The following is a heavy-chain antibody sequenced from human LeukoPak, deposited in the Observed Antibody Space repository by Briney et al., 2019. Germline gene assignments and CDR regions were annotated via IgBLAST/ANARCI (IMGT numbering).Heavy chain of an antibody. CDR2: ISYDGSNK. CDR3: AIHKDGMGV. CDR1: GFTFSSYG. J-gene: IGHJ6*02. V-gene: IGHV3-30*03. Sequence: GGSLRLSCAASGFTFSSYGMHWVRQAPGKGLEWVAVISYDGSNKYYADSVKGRFTISRDNSKNTLYLQMNSLRAEDTAVYYCAIHKDGMGVWGQGTTVTVSS.